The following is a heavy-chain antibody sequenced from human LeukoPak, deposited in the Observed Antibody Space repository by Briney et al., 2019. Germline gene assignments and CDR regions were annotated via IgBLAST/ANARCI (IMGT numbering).Heavy chain of an antibody. V-gene: IGHV1-2*02. D-gene: IGHD6-19*01. J-gene: IGHJ6*03. Sequence: ASVKVSCKASGYTFTGYYMHWVRQAPGQGLEWMGWINPNSGGTDYAQKFQGRVTMTRDTSISTAYMELSRLRSDDTAVYYCARATIAVAGYYYYYMDVWGKGTTVTVPS. CDR2: INPNSGGT. CDR3: ARATIAVAGYYYYYMDV. CDR1: GYTFTGYY.